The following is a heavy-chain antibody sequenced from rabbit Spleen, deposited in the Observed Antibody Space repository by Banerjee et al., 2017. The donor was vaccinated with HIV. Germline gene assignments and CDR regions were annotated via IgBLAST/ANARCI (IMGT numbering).Heavy chain of an antibody. Sequence: QSLEESGGDLVKPGASLTLTCTASGFSFSSSDYMCWVRQAPGKGLEWISCIAGSSSGFTYSATWAKGRFPCSKTSSTTVTLQMTSLTAADTATYFCGRSSYAGYAGNDYGINLWGPGTLVTVS. J-gene: IGHJ4*01. CDR1: GFSFSSSDY. CDR2: IAGSSSGFT. D-gene: IGHD4-2*01. V-gene: IGHV1S40*01. CDR3: GRSSYAGYAGNDYGINL.